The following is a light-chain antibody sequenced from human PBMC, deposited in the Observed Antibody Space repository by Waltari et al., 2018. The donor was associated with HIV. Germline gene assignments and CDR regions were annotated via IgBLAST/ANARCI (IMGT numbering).Light chain of an antibody. CDR3: QQRRNWPLT. J-gene: IGKJ4*01. Sequence: TQSPATLSLSPGERATLSCRASQSVSSYLAWYQQKPGQAPRLLIYDASNRATGIPARFSGSGSGTDFTLTISSLEPEDFAVYYCQQRRNWPLTFGGGTKVEIK. CDR1: QSVSSY. CDR2: DAS. V-gene: IGKV3-11*01.